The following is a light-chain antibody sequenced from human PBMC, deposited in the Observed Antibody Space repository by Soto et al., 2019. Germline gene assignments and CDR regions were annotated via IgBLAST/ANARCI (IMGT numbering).Light chain of an antibody. CDR2: AAS. CDR3: QQLNTSPCT. J-gene: IGKJ4*01. Sequence: DIQLTQSPSFLSASVGDRVTITCRASQGISSYLAWYQQKPGKAPKLLIYAASTLQSGVPSRFSGSESGTEFTLTISSLQPEDFATYYCQQLNTSPCTFGGGTKVEIK. V-gene: IGKV1-9*01. CDR1: QGISSY.